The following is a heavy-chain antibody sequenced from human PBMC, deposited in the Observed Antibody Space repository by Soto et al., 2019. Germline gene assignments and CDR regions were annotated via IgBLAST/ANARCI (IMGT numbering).Heavy chain of an antibody. Sequence: QLQLQESGPGLVKPSETLSLTCTVSAGSISSSSYYCGWIRQPPGKGLEWIGSIYYSGSTYYNPSLKSRVTISVDTSKNQFSLKLSSVTAADTSVYYCARIWSITGTLFYFDYWGQGTLVTVSS. D-gene: IGHD1-7*01. CDR3: ARIWSITGTLFYFDY. CDR2: IYYSGST. V-gene: IGHV4-39*01. CDR1: AGSISSSSYY. J-gene: IGHJ4*02.